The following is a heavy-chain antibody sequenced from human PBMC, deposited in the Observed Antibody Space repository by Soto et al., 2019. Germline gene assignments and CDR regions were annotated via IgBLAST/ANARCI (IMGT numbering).Heavy chain of an antibody. D-gene: IGHD2-15*01. Sequence: AGGSLRLSCAASGFTFSSYGMHWVRQAPGKGLEWVAVISYDGSNKYYADSVKGRFTISRDNSKNTLYLQMNSLRAEDTAVYYCAKRRLVAATPNALDYWGQGTLVTVSS. CDR1: GFTFSSYG. V-gene: IGHV3-30*18. J-gene: IGHJ4*02. CDR2: ISYDGSNK. CDR3: AKRRLVAATPNALDY.